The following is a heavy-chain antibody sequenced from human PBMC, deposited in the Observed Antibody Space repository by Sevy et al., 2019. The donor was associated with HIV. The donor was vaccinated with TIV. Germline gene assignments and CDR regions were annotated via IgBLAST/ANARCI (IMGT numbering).Heavy chain of an antibody. CDR3: ARGKHVSDYYGSFDY. V-gene: IGHV3-11*01. D-gene: IGHD3-3*01. Sequence: GGSLRLSCAASGFTFSDYYMSWVRQAPGKGLEWVSYISSSGSTIYYADSVKGRFTISRDNAKNSLYLQMNSLRAEDTAVYYCARGKHVSDYYGSFDYWGQGTLVTVSS. J-gene: IGHJ4*02. CDR2: ISSSGSTI. CDR1: GFTFSDYY.